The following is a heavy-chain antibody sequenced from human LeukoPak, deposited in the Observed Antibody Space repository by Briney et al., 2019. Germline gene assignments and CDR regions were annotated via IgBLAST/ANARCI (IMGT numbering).Heavy chain of an antibody. CDR1: GGTFSSYA. CDR2: IIPIFGTA. Sequence: GASVKVSCKASGGTFSSYAISWVRQAPGQGLEWMGGIIPIFGTANYAQKFQGRVTITTDESTSTAYMELSSLRSEDTAVYYCARGSGTPLQMVYATWDTWGQGTLVTVSS. D-gene: IGHD2-8*01. V-gene: IGHV1-69*05. J-gene: IGHJ5*02. CDR3: ARGSGTPLQMVYATWDT.